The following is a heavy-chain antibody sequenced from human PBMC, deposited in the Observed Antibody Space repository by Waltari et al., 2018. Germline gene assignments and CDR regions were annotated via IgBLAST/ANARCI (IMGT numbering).Heavy chain of an antibody. CDR2: SNSDGNSP. V-gene: IGHV3-74*01. Sequence: VQPGGSLRLSCAASGFTYCMSWMPWVRQAPGKGLVWVSRSNSDGNSPSYADSVKGRFTISKDNAKNTVYLQMNSQRAEDTAIYYCARGARRTTVTTGWWYFDLWGRGTLVTVSS. D-gene: IGHD4-17*01. CDR3: ARGARRTTVTTGWWYFDL. J-gene: IGHJ2*01. CDR1: GFTYCMSW.